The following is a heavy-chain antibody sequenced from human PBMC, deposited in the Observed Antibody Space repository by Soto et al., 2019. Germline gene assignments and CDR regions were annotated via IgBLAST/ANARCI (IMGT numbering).Heavy chain of an antibody. J-gene: IGHJ3*02. CDR2: IYWDDDK. CDR3: AHSLEAAGGFDAFDI. V-gene: IGHV2-5*02. Sequence: QITLKESGPTLVKPTQTLTLTCTFSGFSLSTSGVGVGWIRQPPGKALEWLALIYWDDDKQYSPSRKSRHTITKYTTKHQVVRTMTNMNPVDTAKYYCAHSLEAAGGFDAFDIWGQGTMVIVSS. CDR1: GFSLSTSGVG. D-gene: IGHD6-13*01.